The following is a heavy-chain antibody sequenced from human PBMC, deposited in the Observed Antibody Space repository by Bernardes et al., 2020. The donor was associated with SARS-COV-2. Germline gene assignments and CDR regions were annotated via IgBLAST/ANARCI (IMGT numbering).Heavy chain of an antibody. CDR3: AKGGWQWLTHHFDY. Sequence: GGSLRLSCAASGFTFSSYGMHWVRQAPGKGLEWVALISSDGSDKYYKDSVKGRFTISRDNSNKMLYLQMNSLRPEDTAVYYCAKGGWQWLTHHFDYWGQGTLVTVSS. CDR2: ISSDGSDK. D-gene: IGHD6-19*01. CDR1: GFTFSSYG. V-gene: IGHV3-30*18. J-gene: IGHJ4*02.